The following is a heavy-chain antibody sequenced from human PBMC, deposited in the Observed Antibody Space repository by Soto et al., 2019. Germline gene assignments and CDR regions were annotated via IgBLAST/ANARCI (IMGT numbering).Heavy chain of an antibody. CDR1: GFTVSTDP. V-gene: IGHV3-30-3*01. Sequence: SLRLSWASSGFTVSTDPLNWVRQAPGKGLEWVGLISYNGGNKYYADSVKGRFTISRDNSKNTLYLQMNSVRAEDTAVYYCARDGLSGSYYGDNYWGQGT. J-gene: IGHJ4*02. CDR3: ARDGLSGSYYGDNY. D-gene: IGHD1-26*01. CDR2: ISYNGGNK.